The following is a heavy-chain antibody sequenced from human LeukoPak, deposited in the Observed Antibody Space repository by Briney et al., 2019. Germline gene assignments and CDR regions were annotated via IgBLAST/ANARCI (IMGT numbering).Heavy chain of an antibody. CDR1: GYTFTGYY. Sequence: ASVKVSCKASGYTFTGYYMHWVRQAPGQGLEWMGWISAYNGNTNYAQKLQGRVTMTTDTSTGTAYMELRSLRSDDTAVYYCARDSVIGYCSGGSCYSYWFDPWGQGTLVTVSS. D-gene: IGHD2-15*01. V-gene: IGHV1-18*04. CDR2: ISAYNGNT. J-gene: IGHJ5*02. CDR3: ARDSVIGYCSGGSCYSYWFDP.